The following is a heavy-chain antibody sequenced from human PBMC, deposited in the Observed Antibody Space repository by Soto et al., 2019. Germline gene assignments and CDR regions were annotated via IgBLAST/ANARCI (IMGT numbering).Heavy chain of an antibody. CDR1: GYTFTSYG. J-gene: IGHJ6*03. CDR2: ISAYNGNT. CDR3: ARGESGDMITFGGVIVIPGKYYYYYYMDV. D-gene: IGHD3-16*02. V-gene: IGHV1-18*01. Sequence: ASVKVSCKASGYTFTSYGISWVRQAPGQGLEWMGWISAYNGNTNYAQKLQGRVTMTTDTSTSTAYMELRSLRSDDTAVYYCARGESGDMITFGGVIVIPGKYYYYYYMDVWGKGTTVTVSS.